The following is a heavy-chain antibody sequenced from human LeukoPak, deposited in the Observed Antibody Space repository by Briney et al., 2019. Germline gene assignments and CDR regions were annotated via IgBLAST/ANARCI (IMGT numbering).Heavy chain of an antibody. V-gene: IGHV3-21*01. CDR3: ASFPWDLRPT. Sequence: GGSLRLSCAASGFTFSSYAVSWVRQAPGKGLDWVSSISSTSTYILYGDSVKGRFTISRDNARNSLYLQMNSLRAEDTAVYYCASFPWDLRPTWGQGTLVSVAS. CDR2: ISSTSTYI. CDR1: GFTFSSYA. D-gene: IGHD1-26*01. J-gene: IGHJ4*02.